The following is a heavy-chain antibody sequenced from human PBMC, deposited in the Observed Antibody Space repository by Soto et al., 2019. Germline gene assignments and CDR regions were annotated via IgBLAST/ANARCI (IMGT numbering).Heavy chain of an antibody. V-gene: IGHV4-39*01. J-gene: IGHJ6*02. D-gene: IGHD1-26*01. CDR1: GGSISSSSYY. Sequence: SETLSLTCTVSGGSISSSSYYWGWIRQPPGKGLEWIGSIYYSGSTYYNPSLKSRVTISVDTSKNQFSLKLSSVTAADTAVYYCARQNGSPGDYYYGMDVWGQGTTVTGS. CDR3: ARQNGSPGDYYYGMDV. CDR2: IYYSGST.